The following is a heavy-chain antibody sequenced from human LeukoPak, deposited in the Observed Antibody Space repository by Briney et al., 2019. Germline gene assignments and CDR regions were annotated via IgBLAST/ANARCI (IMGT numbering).Heavy chain of an antibody. CDR3: ARDAKGDYGFLSWREP. D-gene: IGHD3-3*01. V-gene: IGHV3-21*01. J-gene: IGHJ5*02. CDR1: GFTFSSYS. CDR2: ISSSSSYI. Sequence: TGGSLRLSCAASGFTFSSYSMNWVRQAPGKGLEWVSSISSSSSYIYYADSVKGRFTISRDNAKNSLYLQMNSLRAEDTAVYYCARDAKGDYGFLSWREPWGQGTLVTVSS.